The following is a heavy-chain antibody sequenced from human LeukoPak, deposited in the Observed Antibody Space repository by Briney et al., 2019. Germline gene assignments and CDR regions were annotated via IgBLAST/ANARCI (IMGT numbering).Heavy chain of an antibody. Sequence: SETLSLICTVSGGSISSGDYYWSWIRQPPGTGLEWIGYIYYSGSTNYNPSLKSRVTISVDTSKNQFSLKLSSVTAAVTAVYYCARRVAQQFDNYYYYYYMDVWGKGTTVTVSS. D-gene: IGHD6-13*01. CDR3: ARRVAQQFDNYYYYYYMDV. V-gene: IGHV4-61*08. CDR2: IYYSGST. J-gene: IGHJ6*03. CDR1: GGSISSGDYY.